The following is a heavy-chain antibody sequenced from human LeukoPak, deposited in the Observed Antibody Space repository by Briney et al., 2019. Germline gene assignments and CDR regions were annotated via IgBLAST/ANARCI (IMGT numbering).Heavy chain of an antibody. CDR1: GFSFSNYG. CDR3: AKDASGWYPNYYGLDV. V-gene: IGHV3-30*18. J-gene: IGHJ6*02. D-gene: IGHD6-19*01. CDR2: ISYDGSNK. Sequence: PGRSLRLSCAASGFSFSNYGMHWVRQAPGRGLERVAVISYDGSNKYYADSVKGRVTVSRDNSKNTLSLQMNSLRPEDTAVYYCAKDASGWYPNYYGLDVWGQGTTVTVSS.